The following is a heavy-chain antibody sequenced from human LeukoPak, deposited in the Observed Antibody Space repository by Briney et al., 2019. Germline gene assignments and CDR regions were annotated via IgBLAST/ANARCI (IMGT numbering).Heavy chain of an antibody. Sequence: PGGSLRLSCAASGFTFSSYAMSWVRQAPGKGLEWVSAISGSGGSTYYADSVKGRFTISRDNSKNTLYLQMNSLRAEDTAVYYCAKDYRITMARGVILVFDYWGQGTLVTVSS. CDR2: ISGSGGST. J-gene: IGHJ4*02. D-gene: IGHD3-10*01. V-gene: IGHV3-23*01. CDR1: GFTFSSYA. CDR3: AKDYRITMARGVILVFDY.